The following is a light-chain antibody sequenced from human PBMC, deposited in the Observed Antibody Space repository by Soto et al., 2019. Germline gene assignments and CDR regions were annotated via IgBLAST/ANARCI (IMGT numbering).Light chain of an antibody. V-gene: IGKV1-5*01. CDR1: QSISSW. Sequence: DIQMTQSPSTLSASVGDRVTITCRASQSISSWLAWYQQKPGKAPKLLIYDASRLESGVPSRFSGSGSGTEFAVTIGSLPPDDFATYYCQQYNSYSKTFGQATKVDIK. CDR2: DAS. J-gene: IGKJ1*01. CDR3: QQYNSYSKT.